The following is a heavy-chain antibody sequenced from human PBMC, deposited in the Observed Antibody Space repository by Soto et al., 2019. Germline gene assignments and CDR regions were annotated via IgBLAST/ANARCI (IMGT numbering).Heavy chain of an antibody. CDR1: GFTFSSYS. D-gene: IGHD1-1*01. Sequence: EVQLVESGGGLVKPGGSLRLSCAASGFTFSSYSMNWVRQAPGKGLEWVSSISSSSSYIYYADSVKGRFTISRDNAKNSLYLQMNSLRAEDTAVYYCARDFGTNVQLERRCAFDIWGQGTMVTVSS. V-gene: IGHV3-21*01. CDR3: ARDFGTNVQLERRCAFDI. CDR2: ISSSSSYI. J-gene: IGHJ3*02.